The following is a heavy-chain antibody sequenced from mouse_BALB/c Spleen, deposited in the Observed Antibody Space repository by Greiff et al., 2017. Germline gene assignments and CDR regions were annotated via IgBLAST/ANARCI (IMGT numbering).Heavy chain of an antibody. CDR1: GYTFTDYE. CDR2: IDPETGGT. CDR3: TGPACGSDY. J-gene: IGHJ2*01. V-gene: IGHV1-15*01. Sequence: VQLQPSWAELVRPGASVPLSCKASGYTFTDYEMHWVKQTPVHGLEWIGAIDPETGGTAYNQKFKGKATLTADKSSSTPYMELRSLTAEDSAVYYCTGPACGSDYWGQGTTLTVS.